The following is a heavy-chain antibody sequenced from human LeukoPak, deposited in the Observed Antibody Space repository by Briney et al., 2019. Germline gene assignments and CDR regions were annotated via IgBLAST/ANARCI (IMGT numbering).Heavy chain of an antibody. CDR1: GFTFSSYA. CDR3: AKYGSGSYYNDWFDP. Sequence: GGSLRLSCAAPGFTFSSYAMSWVRQAPGKGLEWVSAISGSGGSTYYADSVKGRFTISSDNSKNTLYLQMNSLRAEDTAVYYCAKYGSGSYYNDWFDPWGQGTLVTVSS. V-gene: IGHV3-23*01. D-gene: IGHD3-10*01. CDR2: ISGSGGST. J-gene: IGHJ5*02.